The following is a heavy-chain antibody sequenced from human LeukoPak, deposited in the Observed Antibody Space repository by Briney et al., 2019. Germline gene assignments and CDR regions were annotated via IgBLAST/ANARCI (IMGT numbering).Heavy chain of an antibody. CDR3: AKRESSSSWYNYFDY. Sequence: SETLSLTCAVHGGSFSGYYWSWIRQPPGKGLEWIGEINHSGSTNYNPSLKSRVTISVDTSKNQFSLKLSSVTAEDTAVYYCAKRESSSSWYNYFDYWGQGTLVTVSS. D-gene: IGHD6-13*01. CDR2: INHSGST. V-gene: IGHV4-34*01. CDR1: GGSFSGYY. J-gene: IGHJ4*02.